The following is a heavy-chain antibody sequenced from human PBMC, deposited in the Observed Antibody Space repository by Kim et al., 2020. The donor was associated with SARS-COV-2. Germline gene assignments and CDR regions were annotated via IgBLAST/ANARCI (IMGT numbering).Heavy chain of an antibody. J-gene: IGHJ6*02. V-gene: IGHV1-18*01. Sequence: ASVKVSCKASGYTFTSYGISWVRQAPGQGLEWMGWISAYNGNTNYAQKLQGRVTMTTDTSTSTAYMELRSLRSDDTAVYYCAREYYYDSYYYYYYGMDVWGQGTTVTVSS. CDR1: GYTFTSYG. CDR3: AREYYYDSYYYYYYGMDV. D-gene: IGHD3-22*01. CDR2: ISAYNGNT.